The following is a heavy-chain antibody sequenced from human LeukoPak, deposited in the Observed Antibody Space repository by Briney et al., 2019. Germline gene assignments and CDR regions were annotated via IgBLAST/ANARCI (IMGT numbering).Heavy chain of an antibody. J-gene: IGHJ4*02. CDR3: ARVHHNTAMVDIDY. CDR1: GFTFSSYE. D-gene: IGHD5-18*01. CDR2: ITSSAGTI. Sequence: GGSLRLSCAASGFTFSSYEMHWVRQAPGKGLEWISYITSSAGTIYYADSVKGRFTISRDNAKSSLYLQMNSLRVEDAAVYYCARVHHNTAMVDIDYWGQGTLVTVSS. V-gene: IGHV3-48*03.